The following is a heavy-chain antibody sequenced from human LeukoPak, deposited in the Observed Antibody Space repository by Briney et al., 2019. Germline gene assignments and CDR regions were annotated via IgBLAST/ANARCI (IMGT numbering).Heavy chain of an antibody. J-gene: IGHJ4*02. CDR3: ARVTTDYFDY. V-gene: IGHV4-38-2*01. CDR2: IYHSGST. D-gene: IGHD4-17*01. Sequence: SETLSLTCAVSGYSISSGYYWGWILQPPGKGLEWIGSIYHSGSTYYNPSLKSRVTISVDTSKNQFSLKLSSVTAADTAVYYCARVTTDYFDYWGQGTLVTVSS. CDR1: GYSISSGYY.